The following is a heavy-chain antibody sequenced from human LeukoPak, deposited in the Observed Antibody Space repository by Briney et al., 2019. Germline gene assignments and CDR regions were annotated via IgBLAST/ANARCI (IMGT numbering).Heavy chain of an antibody. Sequence: GGSLSLSCAASGFPFSSYSMNWVRQAPGKGLEWVSSISSSSSYIYYADSVKGRFTISRDNAKNSLYLQMNSLRAEDTAVYYCARARGRTTRHWGQGTLVTVSS. CDR1: GFPFSSYS. D-gene: IGHD2/OR15-2a*01. CDR3: ARARGRTTRH. J-gene: IGHJ4*02. CDR2: ISSSSSYI. V-gene: IGHV3-21*01.